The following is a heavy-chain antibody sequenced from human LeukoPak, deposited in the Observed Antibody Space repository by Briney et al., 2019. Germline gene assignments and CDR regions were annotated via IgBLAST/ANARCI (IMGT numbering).Heavy chain of an antibody. CDR1: GGSISSGDYY. V-gene: IGHV4-30-4*01. CDR2: IYYSGST. J-gene: IGHJ4*02. CDR3: DREGGYCSGGSCCCFDY. D-gene: IGHD2-15*01. Sequence: SETLSLTCTVSGGSISSGDYYWSWIRHPPGKGLEWIGYIYYSGSTYYNPSLKSRVTISVDTSKNQFSLKLSSVTAADTAVYYCDREGGYCSGGSCCCFDYWGQGTLVTVSS.